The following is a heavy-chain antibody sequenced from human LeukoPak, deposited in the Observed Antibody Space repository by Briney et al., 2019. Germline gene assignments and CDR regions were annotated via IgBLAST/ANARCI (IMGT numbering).Heavy chain of an antibody. V-gene: IGHV1-2*02. J-gene: IGHJ4*02. Sequence: ASVKVSCKASGYTFTGYYMHWVRQAPGQGLEWMGWINPNSGGINYAQKFQGRVTMTRDTSISTAYMELSRLRSDDTAVYYCARDRGDYSKSGWGQGTLVTVSS. CDR2: INPNSGGI. CDR3: ARDRGDYSKSG. CDR1: GYTFTGYY. D-gene: IGHD4-11*01.